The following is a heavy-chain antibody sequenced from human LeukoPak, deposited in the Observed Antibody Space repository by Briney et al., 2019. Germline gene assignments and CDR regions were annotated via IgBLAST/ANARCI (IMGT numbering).Heavy chain of an antibody. J-gene: IGHJ4*02. Sequence: PGGSLRLSCAASGFTFSSYAMNWVRQAPGKGLEWVSVINPSDGGTHYADSVKGRFTISRDNSKNTVYLQMNSLRAEDTAVYYCAKDPTYYDYVWGSYRPAPPDYWGQGTLVTVSS. CDR3: AKDPTYYDYVWGSYRPAPPDY. CDR1: GFTFSSYA. V-gene: IGHV3-23*01. D-gene: IGHD3-16*02. CDR2: INPSDGGT.